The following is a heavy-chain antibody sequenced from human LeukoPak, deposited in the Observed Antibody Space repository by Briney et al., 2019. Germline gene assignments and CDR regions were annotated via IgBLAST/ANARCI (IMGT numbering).Heavy chain of an antibody. CDR2: MNRDGSQR. J-gene: IGHJ4*02. V-gene: IGHV3-7*04. Sequence: GGSLRLSCVGSGFAFSSYWMSWARQAPGKGLEWVAKMNRDGSQRDYVDSVKGRFTISRDNAVNSLFLQMNSVRVEDTAVYYCARGVYYSGYWGQGTLVTVSS. CDR1: GFAFSSYW. CDR3: ARGVYYSGY.